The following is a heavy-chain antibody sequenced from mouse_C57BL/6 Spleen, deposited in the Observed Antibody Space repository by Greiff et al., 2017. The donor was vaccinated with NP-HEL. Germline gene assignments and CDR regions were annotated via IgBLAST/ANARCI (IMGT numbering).Heavy chain of an antibody. J-gene: IGHJ4*01. CDR2: IYPGDGDT. CDR3: AKGGRKYDAMGY. Sequence: VQLQQSGPELVKPGASVKISCKASGYAFSSSWMNWVKQRPGQGLEWIGRIYPGDGDTNYNGKFKGKATLTADKSSSTAYMQLSSLTSEDSAVYFCAKGGRKYDAMGYWGQGTSVTVSS. V-gene: IGHV1-82*01. CDR1: GYAFSSSW. D-gene: IGHD5-1-1*01.